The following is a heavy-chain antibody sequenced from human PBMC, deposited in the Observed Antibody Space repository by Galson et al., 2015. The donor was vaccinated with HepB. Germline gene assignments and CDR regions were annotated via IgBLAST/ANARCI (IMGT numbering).Heavy chain of an antibody. CDR1: GITFSSYW. CDR3: AKDDSRTYVDV. J-gene: IGHJ6*03. V-gene: IGHV3-7*04. Sequence: SLRLSCAVSGITFSSYWMNWLRQAPGKGLECVASIKPDGTETQYVDPVKGRFTISRDNAKNSLYLQMNSLRSEDTAVYFCAKDDSRTYVDVWGRGTTVIVSS. CDR2: IKPDGTET.